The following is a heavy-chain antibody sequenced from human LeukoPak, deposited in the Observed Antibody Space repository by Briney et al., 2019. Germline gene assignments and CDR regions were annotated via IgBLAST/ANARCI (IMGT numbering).Heavy chain of an antibody. J-gene: IGHJ4*02. V-gene: IGHV4-59*01. D-gene: IGHD5-12*01. Sequence: SETLSLTCTVSGGSISSYYWSWIRQPPGEGLEWIGYIYYSGSTNYNPSLKSRVTISVDTSKNQFSLKLSSVTAADTAVYYCAREGGGSAAFDYWGQGTLVTVSS. CDR2: IYYSGST. CDR3: AREGGGSAAFDY. CDR1: GGSISSYY.